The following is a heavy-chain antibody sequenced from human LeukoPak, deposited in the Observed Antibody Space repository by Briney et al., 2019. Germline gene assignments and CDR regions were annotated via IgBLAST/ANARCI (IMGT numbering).Heavy chain of an antibody. CDR1: GYDFATFW. V-gene: IGHV5-51*01. CDR2: IYPGDSDT. D-gene: IGHD2-15*01. CDR3: ARVPARDCSGGGCYSETNWFDP. J-gene: IGHJ5*02. Sequence: GESLKISCKGSGYDFATFWIGWVRQMPGKGLEWMGIIYPGDSDTRLSPSFQGQVTFSVDKSIDTAHLQWSSLKASDTAMYYCARVPARDCSGGGCYSETNWFDPWGQGTLVTVSS.